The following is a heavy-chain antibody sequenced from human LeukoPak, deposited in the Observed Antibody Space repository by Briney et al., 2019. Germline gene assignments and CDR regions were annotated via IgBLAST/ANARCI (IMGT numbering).Heavy chain of an antibody. Sequence: GGSLRLSCAASGFTFSSYAMSWVRQAPGKGLEGVSAISGSGGSTYYADSVKGRFTISRENSKNTLYLQMNSLRAEDTAVYYCAKEGGDYYYYGMDVWGQGTTVTVSS. J-gene: IGHJ6*02. D-gene: IGHD2-15*01. V-gene: IGHV3-23*01. CDR3: AKEGGDYYYYGMDV. CDR1: GFTFSSYA. CDR2: ISGSGGST.